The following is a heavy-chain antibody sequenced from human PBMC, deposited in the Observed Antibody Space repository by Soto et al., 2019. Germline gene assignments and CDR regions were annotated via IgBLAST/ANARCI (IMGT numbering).Heavy chain of an antibody. CDR3: AREVNTAMVTLDY. V-gene: IGHV3-21*01. CDR2: ISSSSYI. D-gene: IGHD5-18*01. J-gene: IGHJ4*02. Sequence: GGSLRLSCAASGFTVSSYSMNWVRQAPGKGLEWVSSISSSSYIYYADSVKGRFTISRDNAKNSLYLQMNSLRAEDTAVYYCAREVNTAMVTLDYWGQGTLVTVSS. CDR1: GFTVSSYS.